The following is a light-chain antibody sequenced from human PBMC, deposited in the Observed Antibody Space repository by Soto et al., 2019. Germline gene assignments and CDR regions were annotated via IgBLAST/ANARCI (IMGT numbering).Light chain of an antibody. CDR3: QQRSNWLLP. J-gene: IGKJ4*01. CDR1: QSVSSY. Sequence: EIVLTQTPATLSLSPRERATLSCRASQSVSSYLAWYQQKPGQAPRLLIYDASNRATGIPARFSGSGSGTDFTLTISSLEPEDFAVYYCQQRSNWLLPFGGGTKVDIK. V-gene: IGKV3-11*01. CDR2: DAS.